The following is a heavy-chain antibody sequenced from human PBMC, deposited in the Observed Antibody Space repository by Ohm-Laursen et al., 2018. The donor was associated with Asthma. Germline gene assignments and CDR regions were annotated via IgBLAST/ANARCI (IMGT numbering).Heavy chain of an antibody. V-gene: IGHV3-23*01. D-gene: IGHD3-22*01. CDR2: ISGSGGST. CDR1: GFTFSSYA. Sequence: SLRLSCAAFGFTFSSYAMSWVRQAPGKGLEWVSGISGSGGSTYYPDSVKGRFTISRDNSKNTLYLQMNSLRAEDTAVYYCAKDSPAYDSSGDTFFDYWGQGTLVTVSS. CDR3: AKDSPAYDSSGDTFFDY. J-gene: IGHJ4*02.